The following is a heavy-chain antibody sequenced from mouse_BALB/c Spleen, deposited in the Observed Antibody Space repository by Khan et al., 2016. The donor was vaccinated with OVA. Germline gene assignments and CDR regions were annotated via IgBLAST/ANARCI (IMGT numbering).Heavy chain of an antibody. Sequence: EVELVESGGGLVKPGGSLKLSCAASGFTFSTYTMSWVRQTPEKRLEWVATISSGGSYTYYPDSVQGRFTISRDNAMNTLYLQMSSLKSEDSAMYYCTRDRTLRARYVGYWGQGTTLTVSS. V-gene: IGHV5-6-4*01. J-gene: IGHJ2*01. CDR2: ISSGGSYT. CDR1: GFTFSTYT. CDR3: TRDRTLRARYVGY. D-gene: IGHD1-1*01.